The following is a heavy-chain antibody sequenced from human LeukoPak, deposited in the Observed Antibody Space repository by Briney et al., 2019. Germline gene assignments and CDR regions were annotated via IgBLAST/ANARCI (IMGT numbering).Heavy chain of an antibody. D-gene: IGHD4-17*01. CDR3: ARGGAATVKYYGDSY. V-gene: IGHV3-11*04. CDR1: GFTFSDYY. CDR2: ISSSGSTI. J-gene: IGHJ4*02. Sequence: SGGSLRLSCAASGFTFSDYYMSWIRQAPGTGLEWVSYISSSGSTIYYADSVKGRFTISRGNAKNSLYLQMNSLRAEDTAVYYCARGGAATVKYYGDSYWGQGTLVTVSS.